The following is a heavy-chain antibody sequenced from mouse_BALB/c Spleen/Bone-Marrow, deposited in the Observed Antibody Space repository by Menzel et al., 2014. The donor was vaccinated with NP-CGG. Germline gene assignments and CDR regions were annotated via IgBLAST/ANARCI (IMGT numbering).Heavy chain of an antibody. CDR1: GDSITSGY. Sequence: DVKLVESGPSLVKPSQTLSLTYSVSGDSITSGYWNWIRKFPGNKLEYMGYISYSGSTYYNPSLKSRISITRDTSKNHYYLQLNSVTAEDSATYYCATYDGYYFDYWGQGTTLTVSS. J-gene: IGHJ2*01. CDR3: ATYDGYYFDY. V-gene: IGHV3-8*02. CDR2: ISYSGST. D-gene: IGHD1-2*01.